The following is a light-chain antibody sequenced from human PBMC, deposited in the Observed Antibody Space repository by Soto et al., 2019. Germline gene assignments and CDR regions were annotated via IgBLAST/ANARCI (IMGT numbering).Light chain of an antibody. CDR2: EGI. V-gene: IGLV2-23*01. Sequence: QSVLTQPASVSGSPGQSITISCTGTSSTVGGFNVVSWYQQHPGKAPKVIIYEGIKRPSGVSNRFSGSNSGSTASLTISGLQAEDEADYYCVSYVGATTYVLGTGTKGTVL. J-gene: IGLJ1*01. CDR3: VSYVGATTYV. CDR1: SSTVGGFNV.